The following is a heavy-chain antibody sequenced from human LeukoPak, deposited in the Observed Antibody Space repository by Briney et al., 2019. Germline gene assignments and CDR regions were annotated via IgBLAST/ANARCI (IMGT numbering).Heavy chain of an antibody. Sequence: GGSLRLSCAASGFTFSSYGMHWVRQAPGKGLEWVAVIWYDGSNKYYADSVKGRFTISRDNSKNTLYLQMNSLRAEDTAVYYCAKDRTVYSSSWYYFDYWGQGTLVTVPS. V-gene: IGHV3-33*06. J-gene: IGHJ4*02. CDR2: IWYDGSNK. CDR1: GFTFSSYG. CDR3: AKDRTVYSSSWYYFDY. D-gene: IGHD6-13*01.